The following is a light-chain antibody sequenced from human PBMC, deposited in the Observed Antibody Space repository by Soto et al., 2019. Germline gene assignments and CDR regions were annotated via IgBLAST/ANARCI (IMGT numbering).Light chain of an antibody. Sequence: EVVLTQSPDTLSLSPGDRATLSCRASERVSASYIAWYQQKPGQAPRLLIYLASSRATGIPDRFSGSGFGTDLTIIIIRLETEDFAVYFCRQYGTSPPWTFGRGTKVEIK. V-gene: IGKV3-20*01. J-gene: IGKJ1*01. CDR1: ERVSASY. CDR3: RQYGTSPPWT. CDR2: LAS.